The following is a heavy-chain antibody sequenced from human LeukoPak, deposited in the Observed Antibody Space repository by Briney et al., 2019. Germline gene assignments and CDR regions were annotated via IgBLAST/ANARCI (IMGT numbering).Heavy chain of an antibody. V-gene: IGHV3-9*01. J-gene: IGHJ6*02. CDR2: ISWNSGSI. CDR3: AKESYCSSTSCLDYYYYGMDV. Sequence: GGSLRLSCAASGFTFDDYAMHWVRQAPGKGLEWVSGISWNSGSIGYADSVKGRFTISRDNSKNTLYLQMNSLRAEDTAVYYCAKESYCSSTSCLDYYYYGMDVWGQGTTVTVSS. D-gene: IGHD2-2*01. CDR1: GFTFDDYA.